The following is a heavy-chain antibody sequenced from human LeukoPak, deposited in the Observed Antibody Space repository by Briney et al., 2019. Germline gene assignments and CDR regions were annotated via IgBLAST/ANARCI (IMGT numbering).Heavy chain of an antibody. CDR2: IYHSGST. J-gene: IGHJ4*02. CDR3: ARVGDYALKD. D-gene: IGHD3-16*01. V-gene: IGHV4-38-2*02. CDR1: GYSISSGYY. Sequence: PSETLSLTCTVSGYSISSGYYWGWIRQPPGKGLEWIGSIYHSGSTYYNPSLKSRVTMSVDASKNQFSLKLSSVTAADTAVYYCARVGDYALKDWGQGTLVTVSS.